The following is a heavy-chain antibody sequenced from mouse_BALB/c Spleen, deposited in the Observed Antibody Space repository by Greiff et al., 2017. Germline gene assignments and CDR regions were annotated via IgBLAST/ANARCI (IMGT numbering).Heavy chain of an antibody. CDR1: GFTFNTYA. Sequence: VQLKESGGGLVQPKGSLKLSCAASGFTFNTYAMHWVRQAPGKGVEWVARIRSKSNNYATYYADSVKDRFTISRDDSQSMLYLQMNNLKTEDTAMYYCVGPAGGFYYAMDYWGQGTSVTVSS. V-gene: IGHV10-1*02. J-gene: IGHJ4*01. CDR2: IRSKSNNYAT. D-gene: IGHD1-2*01. CDR3: VGPAGGFYYAMDY.